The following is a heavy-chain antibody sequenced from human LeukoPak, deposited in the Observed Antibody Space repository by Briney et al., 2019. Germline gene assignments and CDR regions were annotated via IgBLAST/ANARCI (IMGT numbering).Heavy chain of an antibody. J-gene: IGHJ4*02. Sequence: ASVKVSCKASGYIFTTYFMHWVRQAPGQGLEWMGIINPSGGSTSYAQKFQGRVTMTRDTSTSTVYMELSSLRSEDTAVYYCARDPPGCSGGSCYPSYYFDYWGQGTLVTVSS. CDR2: INPSGGST. D-gene: IGHD2-15*01. CDR3: ARDPPGCSGGSCYPSYYFDY. CDR1: GYIFTTYF. V-gene: IGHV1-46*01.